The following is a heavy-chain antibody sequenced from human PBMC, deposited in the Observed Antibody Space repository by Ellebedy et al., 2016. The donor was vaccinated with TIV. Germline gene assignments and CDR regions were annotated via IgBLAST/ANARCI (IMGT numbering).Heavy chain of an antibody. CDR2: MNSDGSDT. D-gene: IGHD1-7*01. J-gene: IGHJ4*02. Sequence: GGSLRLXCAASGFTFSSYWMHWVRQAPGKGLVWVSHMNSDGSDTNYADSVKGRFTISRDNAKNTVYLQMKSLRAEDTAVYYCARGGNWNYVQIGYWGQGILVTVSS. CDR3: ARGGNWNYVQIGY. V-gene: IGHV3-74*01. CDR1: GFTFSSYW.